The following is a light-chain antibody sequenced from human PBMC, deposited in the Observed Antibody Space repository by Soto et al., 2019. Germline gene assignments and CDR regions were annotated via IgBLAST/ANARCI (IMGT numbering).Light chain of an antibody. Sequence: EIVLTQSPGTLSLSPGERVTLSCRASQSVSSSYLAWYQQKPGQAPRLLIYGASSRATGIPDRFSGSASGTDFTLTISRLEPEDFAVYYCQQYGTSPTWTFGQGTKVEVK. CDR2: GAS. CDR1: QSVSSSY. V-gene: IGKV3-20*01. J-gene: IGKJ1*01. CDR3: QQYGTSPTWT.